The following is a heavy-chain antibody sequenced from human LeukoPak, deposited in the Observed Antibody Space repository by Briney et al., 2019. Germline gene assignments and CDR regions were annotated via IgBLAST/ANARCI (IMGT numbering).Heavy chain of an antibody. V-gene: IGHV3-7*03. CDR1: GVTLSNHW. J-gene: IGHJ6*02. CDR2: VNRDGSET. CDR3: ARNNGMDV. Sequence: PGGSLRLSCAASGVTLSNHWMTWVRQVPGRGPEWVANVNRDGSETYYLDSVKGRFTISKDNAKNSLYLQMNSLRAKDTALYHCARNNGMDVWGQGTTVIVSS.